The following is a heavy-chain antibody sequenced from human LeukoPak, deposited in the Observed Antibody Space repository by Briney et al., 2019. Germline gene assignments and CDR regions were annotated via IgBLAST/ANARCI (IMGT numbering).Heavy chain of an antibody. V-gene: IGHV4-34*01. CDR3: ASVYGDYAYYFDY. Sequence: PSETLSLTCAVYGGSFSGYYWSWIRQPPGKGLEWIGEINHSGSTNYNPSLKSRVTISVDTSKNQFSLKLSSVTAADTAVYYCASVYGDYAYYFDYWGQGTLVTVSS. D-gene: IGHD4-17*01. CDR1: GGSFSGYY. J-gene: IGHJ4*02. CDR2: INHSGST.